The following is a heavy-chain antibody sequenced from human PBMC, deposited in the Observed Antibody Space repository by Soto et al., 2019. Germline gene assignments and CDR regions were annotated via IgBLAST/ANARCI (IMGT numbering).Heavy chain of an antibody. CDR2: ISSNGGST. D-gene: IGHD5-12*01. CDR1: GFTFSSYA. CDR3: VAEMATNSYYYYYGMDV. Sequence: GGSLRLPCSASGFTFSSYAMHWVRQAPGKGLEYVSAISSNGGSTYYADSVKGRFTISRDNSKNTLYLQMSSLRAEDTAVYYCVAEMATNSYYYYYGMDVWGQGTTVTVSS. V-gene: IGHV3-64D*08. J-gene: IGHJ6*02.